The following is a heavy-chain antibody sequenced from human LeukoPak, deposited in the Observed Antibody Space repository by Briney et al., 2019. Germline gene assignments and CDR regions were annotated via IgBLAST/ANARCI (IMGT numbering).Heavy chain of an antibody. V-gene: IGHV3-7*01. CDR2: IKQDGSEK. CDR1: GFTFSTYW. J-gene: IGHJ4*02. D-gene: IGHD4-17*01. Sequence: GSLRLSCAASGFTFSTYWMSWVRQAPGKGLEWVANIKQDGSEKYYVDSVKGRFTISRDSAKNSLYLQMNSLRAEDTAVYYCARVRTTVTYYFDYWGQGTLVTVSS. CDR3: ARVRTTVTYYFDY.